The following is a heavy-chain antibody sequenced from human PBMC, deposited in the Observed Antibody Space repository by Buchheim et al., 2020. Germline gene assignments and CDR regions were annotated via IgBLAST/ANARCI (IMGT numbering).Heavy chain of an antibody. Sequence: QVQLVESGGGVVQPGRSLRLSCAASGFTFSSYGMHWVRQAPGKGLEWVAVIWYDGSNKYYADSVKGRFTISRDNSKNTLYLQMNSLRAEDTAVYYCARGLGPSSITGTLNFDYWGQGIL. CDR3: ARGLGPSSITGTLNFDY. J-gene: IGHJ4*02. CDR1: GFTFSSYG. CDR2: IWYDGSNK. V-gene: IGHV3-33*01. D-gene: IGHD1-20*01.